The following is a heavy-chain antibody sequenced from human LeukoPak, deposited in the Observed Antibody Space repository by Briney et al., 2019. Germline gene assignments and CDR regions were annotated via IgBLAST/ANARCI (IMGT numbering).Heavy chain of an antibody. CDR3: ARDAHVDTAIGY. CDR2: IWNDGSNK. CDR1: GFTFSTYS. D-gene: IGHD5-18*01. J-gene: IGHJ4*02. V-gene: IGHV3-33*08. Sequence: GGSLRLSCAVSGFTFSTYSMNWVRQAPGKGLEWVAVIWNDGSNKYYADSVKGRFTISRDNSKSMLYLQMDSLRAEDTAVYYCARDAHVDTAIGYWGQGTLLTVSS.